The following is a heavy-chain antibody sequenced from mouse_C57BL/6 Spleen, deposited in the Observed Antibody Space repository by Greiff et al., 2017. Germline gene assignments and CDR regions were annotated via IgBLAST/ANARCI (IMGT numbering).Heavy chain of an antibody. J-gene: IGHJ4*01. CDR3: ARGDYGKAMDY. V-gene: IGHV1-80*01. CDR1: GYAFSSYW. Sequence: QVQLQQSGAELLKPGASVKISCKASGYAFSSYWMNWVKQRPGKGLEWIGQIYPGDGDTNYNGKFKGKATLTADKSSSTACMQLSSLTSADSAVCFCARGDYGKAMDYGGKGTSVTVSS. D-gene: IGHD2-1*01. CDR2: IYPGDGDT.